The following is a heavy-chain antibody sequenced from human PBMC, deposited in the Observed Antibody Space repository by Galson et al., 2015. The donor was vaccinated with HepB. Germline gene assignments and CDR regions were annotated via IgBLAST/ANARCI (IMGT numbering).Heavy chain of an antibody. Sequence: SLRLSCAASGFAFSNAWMSWVRQAPGKGLEWLGRIKRKNAGGKADYAGPVKGRFTISRDDSKNTLYLQIKSLKSEDTAVYYCTPWDGYNRGWGQGTLVTVSS. CDR1: GFAFSNAW. V-gene: IGHV3-15*01. CDR2: IKRKNAGGKA. CDR3: TPWDGYNRG. D-gene: IGHD5-24*01. J-gene: IGHJ4*02.